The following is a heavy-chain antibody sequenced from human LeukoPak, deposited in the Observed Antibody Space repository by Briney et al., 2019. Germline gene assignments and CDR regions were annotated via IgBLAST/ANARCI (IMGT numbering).Heavy chain of an antibody. CDR1: GYSTSSGYY. Sequence: SETLSLTCTVSGYSTSSGYYWGWIRQPPGKGLEWIGSIYHSGSTYYNPSLKSRVTISVDTSKNQFSLKLSSVTAADTAVYYCASPLAAGRYLDYWGQGTLVTVSS. CDR2: IYHSGST. V-gene: IGHV4-38-2*02. CDR3: ASPLAAGRYLDY. D-gene: IGHD6-13*01. J-gene: IGHJ4*02.